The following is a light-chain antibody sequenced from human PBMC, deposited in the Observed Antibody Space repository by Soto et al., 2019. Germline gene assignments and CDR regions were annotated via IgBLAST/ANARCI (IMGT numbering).Light chain of an antibody. CDR2: KAS. Sequence: DLQMTQSPSTLSASVGDRDTITCRASQSINNYLAWYQQKPGKAPKLLIYKASTLESGVPSRFSGSGSGTEFTLSISSLQPDDFATYYCQQYESFPRTFGQGTKVEIK. V-gene: IGKV1-5*03. J-gene: IGKJ1*01. CDR3: QQYESFPRT. CDR1: QSINNY.